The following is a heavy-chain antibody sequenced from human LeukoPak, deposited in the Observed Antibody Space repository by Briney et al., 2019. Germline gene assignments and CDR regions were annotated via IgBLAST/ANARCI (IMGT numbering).Heavy chain of an antibody. CDR3: ARAGVRGVIMGWFDP. CDR2: IYHSGST. V-gene: IGHV4-39*07. J-gene: IGHJ5*02. Sequence: SETLSLTCTVSGGSISSNNYYWGWIRQPPGKGLEWIGEIYHSGSTNYNPSLKSRVTISVDKSKNQFSLKLSSVTAADTAVYYCARAGVRGVIMGWFDPWGQGTLVTVSS. D-gene: IGHD3-10*01. CDR1: GGSISSNNYY.